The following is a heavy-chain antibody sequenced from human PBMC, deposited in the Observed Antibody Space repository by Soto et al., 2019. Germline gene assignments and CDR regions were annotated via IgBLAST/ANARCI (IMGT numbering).Heavy chain of an antibody. CDR3: ARVRGGGSEYFFDY. CDR2: INPSGGTT. J-gene: IGHJ4*02. D-gene: IGHD2-15*01. Sequence: SVKVSGKAYRYTFTGDNVHWVRQAPGQGLEWMAIINPSGGTTYYVQKFEGRVTLTTETSTSTVYIKLSSLRSGDTAVYYCARVRGGGSEYFFDYWGQRTLVSVPS. V-gene: IGHV1-46*01. CDR1: RYTFTGDN.